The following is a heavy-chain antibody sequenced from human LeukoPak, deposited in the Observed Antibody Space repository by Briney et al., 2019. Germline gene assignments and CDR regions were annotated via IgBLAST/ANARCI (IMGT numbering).Heavy chain of an antibody. CDR2: IYYSGST. CDR1: GGSISSGDYY. V-gene: IGHV4-30-4*01. Sequence: PSETLSLTCTVSGGSISSGDYYWSWIRQPPGKGLEWIGYIYYSGSTYYNPSLKSRVIISVDPSKNQFSLTLSSVTAADTAVYYCARDGVPWVVAAANYYYYGMDVWGQGTTVTVSS. J-gene: IGHJ6*02. D-gene: IGHD2-15*01. CDR3: ARDGVPWVVAAANYYYYGMDV.